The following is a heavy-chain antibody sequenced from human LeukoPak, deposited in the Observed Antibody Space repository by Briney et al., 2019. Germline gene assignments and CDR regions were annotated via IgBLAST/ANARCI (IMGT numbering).Heavy chain of an antibody. CDR3: ARDGSYDSSGYGLDY. Sequence: ASVKVSCKASGYTFTGYYMHWVRQAPGQGLEWMGWINPNSGGTNYAQKFQGRVTMTRDTSISTAYMELSRLRSDDTAVYYCARDGSYDSSGYGLDYWGQGTLVTVSS. CDR2: INPNSGGT. CDR1: GYTFTGYY. V-gene: IGHV1-2*02. D-gene: IGHD3-22*01. J-gene: IGHJ4*02.